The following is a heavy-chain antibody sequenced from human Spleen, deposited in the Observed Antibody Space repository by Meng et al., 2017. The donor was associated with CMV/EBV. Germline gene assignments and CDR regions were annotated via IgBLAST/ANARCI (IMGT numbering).Heavy chain of an antibody. CDR2: ISGSGNTI. Sequence: GESLKISCAASGFTFSTSWMTWVRRAPGKGLEWVSDISGSGNTIYYADSVKGRFTISRDNSKNTLYLQMNSLRAEDTAVYYCAKDQPNRLLYYYYGMDVWGQGTTVTVSS. V-gene: IGHV3-48*01. D-gene: IGHD2-2*01. CDR3: AKDQPNRLLYYYYGMDV. J-gene: IGHJ6*02. CDR1: GFTFSTSW.